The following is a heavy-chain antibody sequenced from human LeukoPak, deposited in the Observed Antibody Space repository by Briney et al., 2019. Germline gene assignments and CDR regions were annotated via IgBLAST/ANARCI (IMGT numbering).Heavy chain of an antibody. J-gene: IGHJ6*03. Sequence: GGSLRLSCAASGFTFSSYGMHWVRQAPGKRLEWVAFIRYDGSNKYYADSVKGRFTISRDNSKNTLYLQMNSLRAEDTAVYYCAREPIYIGSGWYYYYYMDVWGKGTTVTVSS. D-gene: IGHD6-19*01. CDR1: GFTFSSYG. CDR2: IRYDGSNK. V-gene: IGHV3-30*02. CDR3: AREPIYIGSGWYYYYYMDV.